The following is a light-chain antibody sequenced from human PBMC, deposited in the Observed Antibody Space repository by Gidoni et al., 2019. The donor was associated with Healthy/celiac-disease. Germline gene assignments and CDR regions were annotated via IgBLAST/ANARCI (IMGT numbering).Light chain of an antibody. CDR3: QQRSNWPPLT. V-gene: IGKV3-11*01. CDR1: QSVSSY. Sequence: EIVLTQSPATLSFSPGERATLSCRASQSVSSYLAWYQQKPGQAPRLLIYDASNSATGITARFSGSGSATAFTLTISSLEPEDFAVYYCQQRSNWPPLTFGGGTKLEIK. J-gene: IGKJ4*01. CDR2: DAS.